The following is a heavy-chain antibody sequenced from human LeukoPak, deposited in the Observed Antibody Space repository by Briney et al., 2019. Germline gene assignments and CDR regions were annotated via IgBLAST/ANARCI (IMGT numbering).Heavy chain of an antibody. CDR2: IRYCGSNK. CDR1: GFIFSSYG. J-gene: IGHJ4*02. Sequence: PGGSLRLSCAASGFIFSSYGMHWVRQTPGKGLEWVAFIRYCGSNKYYADSVKGRFTISRDNSENTMYLQMNSLRVEDTAIYYCAKRRGKDYFDYWGQGSLVTVSS. CDR3: AKRRGKDYFDY. D-gene: IGHD3-10*01. V-gene: IGHV3-30*02.